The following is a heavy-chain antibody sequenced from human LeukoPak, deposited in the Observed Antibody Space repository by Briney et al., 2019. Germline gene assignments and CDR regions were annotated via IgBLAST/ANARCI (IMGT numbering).Heavy chain of an antibody. D-gene: IGHD5-12*01. CDR2: IYTSGRT. J-gene: IGHJ5*02. V-gene: IGHV4-61*02. CDR3: ARDRYGYSGYDSYNWFDP. Sequence: SGTLSLTCTVSGGSISSGSYYWSWMRQPAGKGLEWIGRIYTSGRTNYNPSLKSRVTISVDTSKNQSPLKLSSVTAADTAVYYCARDRYGYSGYDSYNWFDPWGQGTLVTVSS. CDR1: GGSISSGSYY.